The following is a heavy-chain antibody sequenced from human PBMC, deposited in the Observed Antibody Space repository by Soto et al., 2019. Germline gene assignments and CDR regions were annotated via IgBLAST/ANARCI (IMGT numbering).Heavy chain of an antibody. CDR1: GGSFRCYC. D-gene: IGHD2-21*02. CDR2: INNSGSI. CDR3: ARGLNGTATFFYYHGMDV. J-gene: IGHJ6*02. Sequence: SETLSLTYAVYGGSFRCYCVNWIRQPTGKGLEWIGEINNSGSISYNPSLESRVTISVDKSKSQFSLKLSSVTAADTAVYFCARGLNGTATFFYYHGMDVWGQGTTVTVYS. V-gene: IGHV4-34*01.